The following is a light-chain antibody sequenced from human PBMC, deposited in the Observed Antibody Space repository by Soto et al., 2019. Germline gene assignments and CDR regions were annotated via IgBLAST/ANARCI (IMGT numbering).Light chain of an antibody. CDR3: QQYNNWPWT. CDR2: GGS. J-gene: IGKJ1*01. Sequence: DIVLTQSPGTLSLSPGERATLSCRASQSVSSNHLAWYQQKPGQAPRLLIYGGSSRATGIPDRFSGSGSGTDFTLTISRLEPEDFAVYYCQQYNNWPWTFGQGTKVDNK. CDR1: QSVSSNH. V-gene: IGKV3-20*01.